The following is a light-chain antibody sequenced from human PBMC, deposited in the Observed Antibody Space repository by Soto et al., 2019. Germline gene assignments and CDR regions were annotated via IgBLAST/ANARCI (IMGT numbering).Light chain of an antibody. V-gene: IGKV1-6*02. CDR2: AAS. Sequence: IQMTQSPSSLSASVGDRVTITCRASQVISNDLGWYQQKPGKAPKLLIYAASSLQSGVPSRFSGSGSGTDFTLTISSLQPEDFATYYCLQDYNYPLTFGGGTKVDIK. CDR3: LQDYNYPLT. CDR1: QVISND. J-gene: IGKJ4*01.